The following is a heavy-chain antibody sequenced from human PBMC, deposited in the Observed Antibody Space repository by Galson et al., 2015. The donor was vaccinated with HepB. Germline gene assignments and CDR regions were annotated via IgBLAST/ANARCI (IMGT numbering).Heavy chain of an antibody. V-gene: IGHV3-23*01. CDR3: AKDLMGDSYYYMDV. D-gene: IGHD2-21*01. CDR1: GFTFSTYG. J-gene: IGHJ6*03. Sequence: SLRLSCAASGFTFSTYGMSWVRQAPGKGLKWVSAISGSGHRTYYADSVRGRFTISRDNSKNTLFLQMNSLRAQDTAVYYCAKDLMGDSYYYMDVWGKGTTVTVSS. CDR2: ISGSGHRT.